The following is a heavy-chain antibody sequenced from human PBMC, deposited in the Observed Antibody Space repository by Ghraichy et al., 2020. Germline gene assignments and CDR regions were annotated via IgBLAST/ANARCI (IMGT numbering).Heavy chain of an antibody. CDR1: GYTLTELS. D-gene: IGHD3-10*01. J-gene: IGHJ6*02. V-gene: IGHV1-24*01. CDR2: FDPEDGET. Sequence: ASVKVSCKVSGYTLTELSMHWVRQSPVKGLEWMGGFDPEDGETIYAQKFQGRVTMTEDTSTDTAYMELSSLRSEDTAVYYCATDIPGFMVRGAAGMDVWGQGTTVTVSS. CDR3: ATDIPGFMVRGAAGMDV.